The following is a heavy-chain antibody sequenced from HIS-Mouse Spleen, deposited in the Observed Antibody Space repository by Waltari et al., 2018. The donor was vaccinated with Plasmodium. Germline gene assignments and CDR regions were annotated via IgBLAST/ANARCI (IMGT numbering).Heavy chain of an antibody. Sequence: EVQLVESGGGLVQPGGSLRLSCAASGFSFSSYWMRWVRQAPGKGLEWVVNIKQDGSEKYYVDSVKGRFTISRDNAKNSLYLQMNSLRAEDTAVYYCASSWYWYFDLWGRGTLVTVSS. V-gene: IGHV3-7*01. J-gene: IGHJ2*01. CDR3: ASSWYWYFDL. D-gene: IGHD6-13*01. CDR1: GFSFSSYW. CDR2: IKQDGSEK.